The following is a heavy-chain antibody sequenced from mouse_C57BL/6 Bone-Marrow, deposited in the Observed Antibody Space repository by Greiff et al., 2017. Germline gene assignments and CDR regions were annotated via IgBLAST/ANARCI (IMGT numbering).Heavy chain of an antibody. CDR3: ARGLLDY. CDR1: GYTFTDYY. D-gene: IGHD3-1*01. CDR2: INPNNGGT. Sequence: EVQLQQSGPELVKPGASVKISCKASGYTFTDYYMNWVKQSHGKSLEWIGDINPNNGGTSYNQKFKGKATLTVDKSSSTAYMELRSLTSEDSAVCYCARGLLDYWGQGTTLTVSS. J-gene: IGHJ2*01. V-gene: IGHV1-26*01.